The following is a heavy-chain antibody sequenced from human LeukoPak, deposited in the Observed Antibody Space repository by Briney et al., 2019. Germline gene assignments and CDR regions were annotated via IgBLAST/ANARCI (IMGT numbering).Heavy chain of an antibody. Sequence: GASVKVSCKASGYTFTSYGISWVRQAPGQGLEWMGWISAYNGNTNYAQKRQGRVTMTTDPSTSTGYMELRRLRSDDTALYYCARVRSGCDYWGQGTLVTVSS. J-gene: IGHJ4*02. CDR3: ARVRSGCDY. V-gene: IGHV1-18*01. CDR1: GYTFTSYG. CDR2: ISAYNGNT. D-gene: IGHD5-12*01.